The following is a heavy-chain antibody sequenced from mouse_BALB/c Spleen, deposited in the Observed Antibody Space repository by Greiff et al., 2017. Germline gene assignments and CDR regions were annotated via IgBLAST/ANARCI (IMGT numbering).Heavy chain of an antibody. CDR3: TRSGPYTGTGPMDY. Sequence: EVQRVESGTVLARPGASVKMSCKASGYSFTSYWMHWVKQRPGQGLEWIGAIYPGNSDTSYNQKFKGKAKLTAVTSASTAYMELSSLTNEDSAVYYCTRSGPYTGTGPMDYWGQGTSVTVSS. CDR1: GYSFTSYW. CDR2: IYPGNSDT. V-gene: IGHV1-5*01. J-gene: IGHJ4*01. D-gene: IGHD4-1*01.